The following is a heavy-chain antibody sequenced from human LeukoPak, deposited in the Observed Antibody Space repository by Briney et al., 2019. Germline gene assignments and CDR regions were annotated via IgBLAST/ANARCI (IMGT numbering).Heavy chain of an antibody. D-gene: IGHD2-21*01. Sequence: LETLSLACAVYGGSFSGYYWSWIRQPPGKGLEWIGEINHSGSTNYNPSLKSRVTISVDTSKNQFSLKLSSVTAADTAVYYCVRPYCGGECQSKNNWFDPWGQGTLVTVSS. J-gene: IGHJ5*02. CDR3: VRPYCGGECQSKNNWFDP. CDR1: GGSFSGYY. CDR2: INHSGST. V-gene: IGHV4-34*01.